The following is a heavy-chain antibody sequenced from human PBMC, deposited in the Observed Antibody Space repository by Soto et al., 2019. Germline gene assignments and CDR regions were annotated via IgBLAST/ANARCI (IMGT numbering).Heavy chain of an antibody. V-gene: IGHV4-4*01. CDR1: GVSISSGNW. CDR3: ARLVYDTRLNYMYFDF. D-gene: IGHD3-10*01. CDR2: IFHAGTA. J-gene: IGHJ4*02. Sequence: LSLTCAVSGVSISSGNWWTWVRQSPQRGLEYIGEIFHAGTANYYPSFERRVAISVDTSKNQFSLKLTSVTAADTAIYFCARLVYDTRLNYMYFDFWGQGTLVTV.